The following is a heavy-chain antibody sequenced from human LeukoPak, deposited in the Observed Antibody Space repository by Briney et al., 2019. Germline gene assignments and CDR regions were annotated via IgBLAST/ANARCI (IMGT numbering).Heavy chain of an antibody. V-gene: IGHV4-30-4*08. CDR2: IYYSGST. CDR1: GGSISSGDYY. Sequence: SETLSLTCTVSGGSISSGDYYWSWIRQPPGKGQEWIGYIYYSGSTYYNPSLKSRVTISVDTSKNQFSLKLSSVTAADTAVYYCARGWYSSGWYSGEFFDYWGQGTLVTVSS. J-gene: IGHJ4*02. CDR3: ARGWYSSGWYSGEFFDY. D-gene: IGHD6-19*01.